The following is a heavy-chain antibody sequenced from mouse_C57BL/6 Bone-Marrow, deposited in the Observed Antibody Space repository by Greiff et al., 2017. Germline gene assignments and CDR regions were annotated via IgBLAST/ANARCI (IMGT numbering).Heavy chain of an antibody. CDR1: GYAFSSSW. CDR3: ARWLPPYYFDY. J-gene: IGHJ2*01. CDR2: IYPGDGDT. D-gene: IGHD2-2*01. V-gene: IGHV1-82*01. Sequence: LMESGASVKISCKASGYAFSSSWMNWVKQRPGKGLEWIGRIYPGDGDTNYNGKFKGKATLTADKSSSTAYMQLSSLTSEDSAVYFCARWLPPYYFDYWGQGTTLTVSS.